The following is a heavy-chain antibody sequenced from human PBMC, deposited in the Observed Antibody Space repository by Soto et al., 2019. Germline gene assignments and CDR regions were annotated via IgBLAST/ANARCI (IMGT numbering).Heavy chain of an antibody. D-gene: IGHD1-1*01. CDR2: INGRSNYI. CDR3: AREGGTVGYPSAFDF. V-gene: IGHV3-21*06. Sequence: EVQLVESGGDLVKPGGCLRLSCAASGFTFSTYTMNWVRQAPGKGLEWVSSINGRSNYIYYADSVKGRFTISRDNAKNSLYLQMHSLRAEDTAVYYCAREGGTVGYPSAFDFWGQGALVTVSS. J-gene: IGHJ4*02. CDR1: GFTFSTYT.